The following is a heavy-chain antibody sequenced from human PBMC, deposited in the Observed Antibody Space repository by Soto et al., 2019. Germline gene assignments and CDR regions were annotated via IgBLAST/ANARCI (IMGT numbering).Heavy chain of an antibody. CDR1: GYTFTGYY. Sequence: ASVKVSCKASGYTFTGYYMHWVRQAPGQGLEWMGWINPNSGGTNYAQKFQGWVTMTRDTSISTAYMELSRLISDDTAVYYCARTLPLDSSSSTVAFEIRGQGKMVTVSS. J-gene: IGHJ3*02. D-gene: IGHD6-6*01. V-gene: IGHV1-2*04. CDR3: ARTLPLDSSSSTVAFEI. CDR2: INPNSGGT.